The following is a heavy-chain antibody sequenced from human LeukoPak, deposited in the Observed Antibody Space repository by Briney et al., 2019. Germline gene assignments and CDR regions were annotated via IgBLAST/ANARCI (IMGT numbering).Heavy chain of an antibody. D-gene: IGHD3-22*01. V-gene: IGHV4-34*01. Sequence: PSETLSLTCAVYGGSFSGYYWSWIRQPPGKGLEWIGEINHSGSTNYNPSLKSRVTISVDTSKNQFSLKLSSVTAADTAVYYCARGPRASGYYYYYYYMDVWGKGTTVTVPS. J-gene: IGHJ6*03. CDR1: GGSFSGYY. CDR3: ARGPRASGYYYYYYYMDV. CDR2: INHSGST.